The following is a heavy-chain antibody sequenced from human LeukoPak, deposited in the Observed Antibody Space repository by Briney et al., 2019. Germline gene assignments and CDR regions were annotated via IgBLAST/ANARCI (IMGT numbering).Heavy chain of an antibody. CDR2: IRNEGRNK. J-gene: IGHJ4*02. CDR1: GFTFSSYG. CDR3: AKDLNYGDLLDY. D-gene: IGHD4-17*01. Sequence: GGSLRLSWATSGFTFSSYGMHWVRQAPGKGLEWVAFIRNEGRNKYYADSVKGRYTISRDNSKNTLYVQMNSLRGEDTAVYYCAKDLNYGDLLDYWGQGTLVTVSS. V-gene: IGHV3-30*02.